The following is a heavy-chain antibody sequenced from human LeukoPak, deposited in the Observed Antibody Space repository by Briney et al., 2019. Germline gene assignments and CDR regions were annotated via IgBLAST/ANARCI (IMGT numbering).Heavy chain of an antibody. J-gene: IGHJ4*02. CDR3: ARGQRYYDFWSGYSSNTFDY. CDR2: IYHSGST. Sequence: TETLSLTCTVSGGSISTYYWSWIRQSPGKGLEWIGYIYHSGSTKYNPSLKSRVTISVDTSKNQFSLKLSSVTAADTAVYYCARGQRYYDFWSGYSSNTFDYWGQGTLVTVSS. D-gene: IGHD3-3*01. V-gene: IGHV4-59*12. CDR1: GGSISTYY.